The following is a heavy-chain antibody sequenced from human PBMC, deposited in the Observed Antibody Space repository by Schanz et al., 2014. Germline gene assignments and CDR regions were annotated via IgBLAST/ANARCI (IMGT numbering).Heavy chain of an antibody. J-gene: IGHJ6*03. Sequence: QVQLQESGPGLLKPSGTLSLTCAVSGASISSNNWWTWVRQSPGKGLDWIGEIFHTGSTKYNPSLKSRFTVSVDKPKTQFSLKLNSVTAADTAVYYCATVSYDFWSGKDYYSFHMDVWGKGTTXTVSS. CDR1: GASISSNNW. CDR2: IFHTGST. V-gene: IGHV4-4*02. D-gene: IGHD3-3*01. CDR3: ATVSYDFWSGKDYYSFHMDV.